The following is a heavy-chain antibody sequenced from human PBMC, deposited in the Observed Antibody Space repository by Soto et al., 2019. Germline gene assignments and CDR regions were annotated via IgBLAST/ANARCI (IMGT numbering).Heavy chain of an antibody. D-gene: IGHD6-25*01. Sequence: PSETLSLTCTVSGGSISSGGFFWSLIRQHPGKGLEWIGYIYYGGSTYYSPSLKSRVTISVDKYKNQFSLKLSSVTAEDTAVYYCARERRGYVDYWGQGTLVTVSS. V-gene: IGHV4-31*03. J-gene: IGHJ4*02. CDR3: ARERRGYVDY. CDR1: GGSISSGGFF. CDR2: IYYGGST.